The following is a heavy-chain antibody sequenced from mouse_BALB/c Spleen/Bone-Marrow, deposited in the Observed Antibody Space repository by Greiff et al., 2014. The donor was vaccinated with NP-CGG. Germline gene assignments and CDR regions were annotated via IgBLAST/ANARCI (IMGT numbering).Heavy chain of an antibody. CDR1: GYTFTSYY. CDR2: INPSNGGT. D-gene: IGHD3-3*01. J-gene: IGHJ3*01. CDR3: IRSAGTGFAY. V-gene: IGHV1-53*01. Sequence: VQLQQSGTELVKPGASVKLSCKASGYTFTSYYMFWVKQRPGQGLEWIGEINPSNGGTVFNEKFKSKVTLTVDKSSSTAYIQLSGLTPEDSAVYYCIRSAGTGFAYWGQGTLVTVS.